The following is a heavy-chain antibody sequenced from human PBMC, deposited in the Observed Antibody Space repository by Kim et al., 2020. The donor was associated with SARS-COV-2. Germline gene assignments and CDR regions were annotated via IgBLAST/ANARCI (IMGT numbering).Heavy chain of an antibody. V-gene: IGHV5-51*01. CDR2: IYPGDSDT. D-gene: IGHD3-9*01. CDR1: GYSFTSYW. CDR3: ATQIDYDILTGYSPTDAFKF. J-gene: IGHJ3*01. Sequence: GESLKISCKGSGYSFTSYWIGWVRQMPGKGLEWMGIIYPGDSDTRYSPSFQGQVTISADKSISTAYLQWSSLKASDTAMYYFATQIDYDILTGYSPTDAFKFWGQGTMVTVST.